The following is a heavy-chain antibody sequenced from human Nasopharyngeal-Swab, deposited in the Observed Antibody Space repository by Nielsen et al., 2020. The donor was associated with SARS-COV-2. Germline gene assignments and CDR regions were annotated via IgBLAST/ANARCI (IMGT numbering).Heavy chain of an antibody. CDR2: IIPILGIA. CDR3: ATTLQWLVTNWFDP. V-gene: IGHV1-69*04. J-gene: IGHJ5*02. Sequence: SVKVSCKASGGTFSSYAISWVRQAPGQGLEWMGRIIPILGIANYAQKFQGRVTMARDTSISTAYMELSRLRSDDTAVYYCATTLQWLVTNWFDPWGQGTLVTVSS. CDR1: GGTFSSYA. D-gene: IGHD6-19*01.